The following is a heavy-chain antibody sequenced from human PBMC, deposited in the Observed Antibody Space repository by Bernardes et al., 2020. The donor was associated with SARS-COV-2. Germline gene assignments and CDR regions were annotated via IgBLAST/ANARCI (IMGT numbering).Heavy chain of an antibody. CDR1: GGSISSYY. Sequence: SETLSLTCTVSGGSISSYYWSWIRQPAGKGLEWIGRIYTSGSTNYNPSLKSRVTMSVDTSKNQFSLKLSSVTAADTAVYYCATHTLVTGSVDYWGQGTLVTVSS. CDR2: IYTSGST. J-gene: IGHJ4*02. V-gene: IGHV4-4*07. CDR3: ATHTLVTGSVDY. D-gene: IGHD1-1*01.